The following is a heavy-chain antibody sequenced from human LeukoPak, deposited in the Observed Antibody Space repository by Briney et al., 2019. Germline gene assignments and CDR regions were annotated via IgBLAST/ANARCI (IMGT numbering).Heavy chain of an antibody. V-gene: IGHV4-34*01. D-gene: IGHD6-13*01. J-gene: IGHJ5*02. CDR3: ARDRGSSWYWYNWFDP. Sequence: PSETLSLTCAVYGGSFSGYYWSWIRQPPGKGLEWIGEINHSGSTNYNPSLKSRVTISVDTSKNQISLKLRSVTAADTAVYYCARDRGSSWYWYNWFDPWGQGTLVTVSS. CDR1: GGSFSGYY. CDR2: INHSGST.